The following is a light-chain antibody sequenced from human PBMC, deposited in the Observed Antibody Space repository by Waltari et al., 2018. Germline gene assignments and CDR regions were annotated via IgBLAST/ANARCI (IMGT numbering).Light chain of an antibody. CDR1: ALPKKY. CDR3: YSTDSTGNHVV. J-gene: IGLJ2*01. Sequence: SYELTQPPSVSVSPGQTARITCSGHALPKKYAFWYQQKSGQAPVLIIYDDNKRPSGIPERFSGSSSGTMATLTISGAQVEDEADYYCYSTDSTGNHVVFGGGTKLTVL. CDR2: DDN. V-gene: IGLV3-10*01.